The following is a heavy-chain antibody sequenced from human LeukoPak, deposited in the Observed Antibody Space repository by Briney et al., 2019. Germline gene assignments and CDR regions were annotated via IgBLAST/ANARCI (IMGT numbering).Heavy chain of an antibody. CDR3: XXXXXXXXAVATVNAFDI. D-gene: IGHD6-19*01. V-gene: IGHV3-30*04. CDR2: ISYDGSNK. J-gene: IGHJ3*02. Sequence: GGSLRLSCAASGFTFSSYAMHWVRQAPGKGLEWVAVISYDGSNKYYADSVKGRFTISRDNSKNTLYLQMNSLRAEDTAVYYCXXXXXXXXAVATVNAFDIWGQGTMVTVSS. CDR1: GFTFSSYA.